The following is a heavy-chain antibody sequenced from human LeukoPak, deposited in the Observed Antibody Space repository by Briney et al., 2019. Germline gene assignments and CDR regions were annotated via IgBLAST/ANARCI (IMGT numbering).Heavy chain of an antibody. CDR1: GFTFGDYA. CDR2: IRSKAYGGTT. Sequence: PGRSLRLSCTASGFTFGDYAMSWVRQAPGKGLEWVGFIRSKAYGGTTEYAASAKGRFTISRDDSKSIAYLQMNSLKTEDTAVYYCTRHSSAWAFDYWGQGTLVTVSS. D-gene: IGHD6-19*01. CDR3: TRHSSAWAFDY. V-gene: IGHV3-49*04. J-gene: IGHJ4*02.